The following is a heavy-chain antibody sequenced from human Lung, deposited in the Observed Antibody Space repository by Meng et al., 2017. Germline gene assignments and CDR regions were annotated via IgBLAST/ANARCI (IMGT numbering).Heavy chain of an antibody. Sequence: QVHLQQSGPGLVRPSETLSLTCAVYGGSISCSYLCWSRQSPATGLGWVGKINHEGSANNTPSLEIRVTISVYAPKNQFSLRLTSMTGADTAVYCIAIERHSTIIRGVIDFWGQEALVTVSS. CDR3: AIERHSTIIRGVIDF. CDR1: GGSISCSY. V-gene: IGHV4-34*01. D-gene: IGHD3-10*01. J-gene: IGHJ4*02. CDR2: INHEGSA.